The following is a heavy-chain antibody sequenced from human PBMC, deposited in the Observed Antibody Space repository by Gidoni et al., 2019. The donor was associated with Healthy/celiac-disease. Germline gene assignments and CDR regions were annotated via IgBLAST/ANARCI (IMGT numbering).Heavy chain of an antibody. CDR1: GFTFTSYA. V-gene: IGHV3-30-3*01. Sequence: QVHLVASGGGVVQPGRSLRLSRAASGFTFTSYAMHWVRQAPGKGLGWVAVISYDGSNKYYADSVKGRFTISRDNSKNTLYLQMNSLRAEDTAVYYCARACCTTGTGDAFDIWGQGTMVTVSS. J-gene: IGHJ3*02. CDR2: ISYDGSNK. CDR3: ARACCTTGTGDAFDI. D-gene: IGHD1-1*01.